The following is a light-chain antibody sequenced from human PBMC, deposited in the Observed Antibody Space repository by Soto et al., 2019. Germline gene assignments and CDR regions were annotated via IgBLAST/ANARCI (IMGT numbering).Light chain of an antibody. Sequence: QSALTQPPSASGSPGQSVTISCAGTSSDVGDYDYVSWYQLHPGKAPKLLIYEVFKRPSGVPDRFSGSKTGNTASLTVSGLQAEDEADYYCSSYAGSNGVVFGGGTKLTVL. CDR1: SSDVGDYDY. J-gene: IGLJ3*02. CDR3: SSYAGSNGVV. V-gene: IGLV2-8*01. CDR2: EVF.